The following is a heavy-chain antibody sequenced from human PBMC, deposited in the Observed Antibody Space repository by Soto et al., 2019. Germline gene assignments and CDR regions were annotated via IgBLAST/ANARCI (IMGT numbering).Heavy chain of an antibody. CDR2: IYPGDSDT. V-gene: IGHV5-51*01. CDR1: GYIFNNYW. CDR3: ARQDGYALYYFDS. J-gene: IGHJ4*02. Sequence: GESLKISWKGSGYIFNNYWIGWVRQMPGKGLEWMGIIYPGDSDTRYSPSFRGQVTISADKSISSAYLQWSSLKASDTAMYYCARQDGYALYYFDSWGQGTLVTVS. D-gene: IGHD5-12*01.